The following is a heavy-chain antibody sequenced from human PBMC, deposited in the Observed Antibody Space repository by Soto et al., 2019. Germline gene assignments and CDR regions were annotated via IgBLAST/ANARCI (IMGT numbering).Heavy chain of an antibody. D-gene: IGHD2-15*01. Sequence: SETLSLTCAVYGGSFSGYYWSWIRQPPGKGLEWIGEINHSGSTNYNPSLKSRVTISVDTSKNQYSLKRSSVTSADTAVDYCARERYCSGGSCYSPYYYYYMDFWGKGTTVTVSS. CDR2: INHSGST. CDR1: GGSFSGYY. V-gene: IGHV4-34*01. J-gene: IGHJ6*03. CDR3: ARERYCSGGSCYSPYYYYYMDF.